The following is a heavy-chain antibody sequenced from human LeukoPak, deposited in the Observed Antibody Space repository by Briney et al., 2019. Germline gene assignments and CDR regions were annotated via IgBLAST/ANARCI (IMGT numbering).Heavy chain of an antibody. Sequence: SETLSLTCTVSGGSISSYYWSWIRQPPGKGLVWIGYIYYSGSTNYNPSLKSRVTISVDTSKNQFSLKLSSVTAADTAVYYCASGNYGDYVPGWDYWGQGTLVTVSS. V-gene: IGHV4-59*08. CDR1: GGSISSYY. J-gene: IGHJ4*02. CDR2: IYYSGST. CDR3: ASGNYGDYVPGWDY. D-gene: IGHD4-17*01.